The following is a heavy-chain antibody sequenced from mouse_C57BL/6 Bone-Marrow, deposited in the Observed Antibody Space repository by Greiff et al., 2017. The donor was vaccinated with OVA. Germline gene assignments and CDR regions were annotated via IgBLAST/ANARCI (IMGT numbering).Heavy chain of an antibody. J-gene: IGHJ1*03. CDR2: IYPGDGDT. V-gene: IGHV1-80*01. CDR1: GYAFSSYW. Sequence: VQLQQSGAELVKPGASVKISCKASGYAFSSYWMNWVKQRPGKGLEWIGQIYPGDGDTNYNGKFKGKATLTADKSSSTAYMQLSSLTSEDSAVYFGARGYYGSSQWYFDVWGTGTTVTVSS. D-gene: IGHD1-1*01. CDR3: ARGYYGSSQWYFDV.